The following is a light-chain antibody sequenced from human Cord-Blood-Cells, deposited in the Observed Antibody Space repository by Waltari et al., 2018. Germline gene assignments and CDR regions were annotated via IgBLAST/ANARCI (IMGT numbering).Light chain of an antibody. J-gene: IGKJ1*01. CDR2: GAS. CDR1: QCVSSSY. Sequence: IVLTQFPGTLSLSPGERATLSCRASQCVSSSYLAWYQQKPGQAPRLLIYGASSRATGIPDRFSGSGSGTDFTLTISRLEPEDFAVYYCQQYCSSPRTFGQGTKVEIK. CDR3: QQYCSSPRT. V-gene: IGKV3-20*01.